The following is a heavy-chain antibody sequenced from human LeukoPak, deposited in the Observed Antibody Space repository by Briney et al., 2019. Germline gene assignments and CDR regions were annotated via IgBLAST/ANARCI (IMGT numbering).Heavy chain of an antibody. CDR2: ISYDGSNK. Sequence: PGRSLRLSCAASGFTFSRYGMHWVRQAPGKGLEWVAVISYDGSNKYYADSVKGRFTISRDNSKNTLYLQMNSLRAEDTAVYYCAKDKAFDIWGQGTMVTVSS. CDR3: AKDKAFDI. V-gene: IGHV3-30*18. CDR1: GFTFSRYG. J-gene: IGHJ3*02.